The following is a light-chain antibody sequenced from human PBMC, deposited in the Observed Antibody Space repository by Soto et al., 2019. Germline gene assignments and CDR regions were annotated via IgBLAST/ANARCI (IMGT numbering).Light chain of an antibody. CDR2: AXS. V-gene: IGKV1-17*01. J-gene: IGKJ1*01. CDR1: PGIRHD. CDR3: LQHNSDPRT. Sequence: DIHMTQSPSSMSASLGDRVTLSXRASPGIRHDFGWYQQEPVXAPKXXXYAXSSLQSGVPSRLSGSGSGTEFTLTISSLQPEDFATYYCLQHNSDPRTFGQGTKVEIK.